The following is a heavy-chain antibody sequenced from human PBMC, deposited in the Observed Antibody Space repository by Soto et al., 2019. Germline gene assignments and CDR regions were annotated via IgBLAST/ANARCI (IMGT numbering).Heavy chain of an antibody. CDR3: AREFGDYEYYYYYHGMDV. Sequence: PGGSLTLSCAASGFTFSRYGMHWVRQAPGKGLEWVAVIWYDGSNKYYADSVKGRFTISRDNSKNTLYLQMNSLRAEDTAVYYCAREFGDYEYYYYYHGMDVWGQGTTVTVSS. CDR2: IWYDGSNK. V-gene: IGHV3-33*01. J-gene: IGHJ6*02. D-gene: IGHD4-17*01. CDR1: GFTFSRYG.